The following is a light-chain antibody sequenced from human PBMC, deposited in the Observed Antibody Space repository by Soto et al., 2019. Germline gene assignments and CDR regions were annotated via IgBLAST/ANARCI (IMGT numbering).Light chain of an antibody. CDR1: QTVASN. CDR3: QQYHNWPPQYT. J-gene: IGKJ2*01. V-gene: IGKV3-15*01. Sequence: EIVMTQSPATLSVSPGERAILSCRASQTVASNVAWYQQKPGRAPRLLIHGASTRATGVSARFSGSGSGTEFPLTISSLQSEDFAVYYCQQYHNWPPQYTFGQGTKLQIK. CDR2: GAS.